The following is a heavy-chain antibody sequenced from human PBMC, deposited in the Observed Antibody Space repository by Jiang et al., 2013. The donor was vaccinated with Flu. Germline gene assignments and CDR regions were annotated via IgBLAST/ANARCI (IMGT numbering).Heavy chain of an antibody. CDR2: IANDATNQ. J-gene: IGHJ4*02. V-gene: IGHV3-30*18. CDR1: GFNFGAYG. D-gene: IGHD7-27*01. CDR3: AKEFTAWGHFDY. Sequence: QLVESGGGVVQPGRSLTLSCVGSGFNFGAYGMHWVRQAPGKGLEWVAVIANDATNQNYADSVQGRFTISRDNAADALYLHMNFVRTEDTAVYYCAKEFTAWGHFDYWGQGVPVTVSS.